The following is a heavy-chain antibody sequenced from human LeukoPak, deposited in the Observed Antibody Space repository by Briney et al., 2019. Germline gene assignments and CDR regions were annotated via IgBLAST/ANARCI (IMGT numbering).Heavy chain of an antibody. D-gene: IGHD6-13*01. CDR2: ISAYNGNT. J-gene: IGHJ4*02. V-gene: IGHV1-18*01. CDR1: GYTFTSYG. CDR3: ARGPFYSSSWYINY. Sequence: ASVKVSCKASGYTFTSYGISWVRQAPGQGLEWMGWISAYNGNTNYAQKLQSRVTMTTDTSTSTAYMELRSLRSDDTAVYYCARGPFYSSSWYINYWGQGTLVTVSS.